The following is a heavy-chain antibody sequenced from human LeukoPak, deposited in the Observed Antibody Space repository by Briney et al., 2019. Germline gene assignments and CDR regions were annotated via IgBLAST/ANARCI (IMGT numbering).Heavy chain of an antibody. V-gene: IGHV3-30*02. J-gene: IGHJ4*02. CDR3: AKDRGGTMARISFDY. CDR1: GFTFSRYG. D-gene: IGHD3-10*01. CDR2: TRFDGKNK. Sequence: GGSLRLSCAASGFTFSRYGMHWVRQAPGKGLEWVSFTRFDGKNKYYADSVKGRFTISKDSSKNTLYLQMNSLRAEDTAVYYCAKDRGGTMARISFDYWGQGTLVTVSS.